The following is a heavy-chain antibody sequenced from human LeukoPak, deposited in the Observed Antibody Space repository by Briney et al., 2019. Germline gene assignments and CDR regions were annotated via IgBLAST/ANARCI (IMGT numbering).Heavy chain of an antibody. CDR2: IYYSGST. J-gene: IGHJ4*02. CDR1: GGSISSSSYY. CDR3: ASYDWSYGASY. Sequence: SETLSLTCTVSGGSISSSSYYWGWIRQPPGKGLEWIGSIYYSGSTYYNPSLKSRVTISVDTSKNQFSLKLSSVTAADTAVYYCASYDWSYGASYWGQGTLVTVSS. D-gene: IGHD5-12*01. V-gene: IGHV4-39*07.